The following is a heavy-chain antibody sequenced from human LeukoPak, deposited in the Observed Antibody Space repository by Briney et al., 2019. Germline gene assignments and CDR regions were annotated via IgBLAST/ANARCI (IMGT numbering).Heavy chain of an antibody. CDR3: ARVTGSHCGGDYYSPHFLYFDY. CDR2: ISSSSSYI. Sequence: GGSLRLSCAASGFTFSSYSMNWVRQAPGKGLEWVSSISSSSSYIYYADSVKGRFTISRDNAKNSLYLQMNSLGAEDTAVYYCARVTGSHCGGDYYSPHFLYFDYSGQGTLVTVSS. D-gene: IGHD2-21*02. CDR1: GFTFSSYS. J-gene: IGHJ4*02. V-gene: IGHV3-21*01.